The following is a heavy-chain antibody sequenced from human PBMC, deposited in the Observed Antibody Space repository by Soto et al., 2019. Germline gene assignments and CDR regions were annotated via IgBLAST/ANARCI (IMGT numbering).Heavy chain of an antibody. V-gene: IGHV3-72*01. CDR1: GFSFSDHY. D-gene: IGHD3-22*01. J-gene: IGHJ4*02. Sequence: PGGSLRLSCAASGFSFSDHYMDWVRQAPGKGLEWVGRSRNKANSYTTEYAASVKDRFTISRDDSKNSLYLEMNSLKTEDTAMYYCARILVPGYYYDYWAQGT. CDR3: ARILVPGYYYDY. CDR2: SRNKANSYTT.